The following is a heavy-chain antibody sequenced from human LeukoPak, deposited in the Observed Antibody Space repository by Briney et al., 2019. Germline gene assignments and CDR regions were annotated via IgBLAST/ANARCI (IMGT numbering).Heavy chain of an antibody. D-gene: IGHD3-16*01. V-gene: IGHV3-23*01. CDR3: AKDDDWGRYKH. CDR1: GFTFNNYW. CDR2: ISPSGGIT. Sequence: GGSLRLSCAASGFTFNNYWMTWVRLAPGKGLEWVSGISPSGGITYYTDSVKGRFTISRDNSKNTQSLQMNSLRAEDTAVYYCAKDDDWGRYKHWGQGTLVTVSS. J-gene: IGHJ1*01.